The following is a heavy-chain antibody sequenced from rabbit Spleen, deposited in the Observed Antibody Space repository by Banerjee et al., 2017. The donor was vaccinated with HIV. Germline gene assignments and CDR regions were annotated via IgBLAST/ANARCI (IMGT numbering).Heavy chain of an antibody. CDR3: ARSGYVGWGGDGDLTGNKL. CDR1: GFDLTSNAY. Sequence: QSLEESGGDLVKPEGSLTLTCKASGFDLTSNAYMCWVRQAPGKGPEWIGCVHTSGGNTWYASWVNGRFTISKTSSTTVTLQMTSLTAAGTATYFCARSGYVGWGGDGDLTGNKLWGQGTLVTVS. V-gene: IGHV1S40*01. J-gene: IGHJ4*01. CDR2: VHTSGGNT. D-gene: IGHD4-1*01.